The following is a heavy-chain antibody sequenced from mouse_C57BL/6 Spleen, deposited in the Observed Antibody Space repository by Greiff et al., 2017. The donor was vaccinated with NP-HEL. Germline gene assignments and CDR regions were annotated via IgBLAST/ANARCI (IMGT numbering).Heavy chain of an antibody. CDR3: AEGYGSSYEYYFDY. V-gene: IGHV1-19*01. CDR1: GYTFTDYY. D-gene: IGHD1-1*01. J-gene: IGHJ2*01. Sequence: DVQLQESGPVLVKPGASVKMSCKASGYTFTDYYMNWVKQSHGKSLEWIGVINPYNGGTSYNQKFKGKATLTVDKSSSTAYMELNSLTSEDSAVYYCAEGYGSSYEYYFDYWGQGTTLTVSS. CDR2: INPYNGGT.